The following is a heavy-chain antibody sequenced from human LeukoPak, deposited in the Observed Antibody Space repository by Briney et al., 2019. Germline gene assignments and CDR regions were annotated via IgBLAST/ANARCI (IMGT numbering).Heavy chain of an antibody. CDR3: ARGLDDYVWGSYRLYYFDY. CDR2: MNPNSGNT. Sequence: ASVKVSCKASGYTFTSYDINWVRQATGQGLEWMGWMNPNSGNTGYAQKFQGRVTMTRNTSISTAYMELSSLRSEDTAVYYCARGLDDYVWGSYRLYYFDYWGQGTLVTVSS. D-gene: IGHD3-16*02. V-gene: IGHV1-8*01. CDR1: GYTFTSYD. J-gene: IGHJ4*02.